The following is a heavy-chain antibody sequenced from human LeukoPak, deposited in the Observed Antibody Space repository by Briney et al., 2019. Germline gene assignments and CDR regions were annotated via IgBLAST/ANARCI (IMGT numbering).Heavy chain of an antibody. CDR2: INPNSGGT. CDR1: GYTFTGYY. D-gene: IGHD6-19*01. J-gene: IGHJ4*02. V-gene: IGHV1-2*02. Sequence: ASVTVSCTASGYTFTGYYMHWVRQAPGQGLEWMGWINPNSGGTNYAQKFQGRVTMTRDTSISTAYMELSRLRSDDTAVYYCAREEAVAGTGDYWGQGTLVTVSS. CDR3: AREEAVAGTGDY.